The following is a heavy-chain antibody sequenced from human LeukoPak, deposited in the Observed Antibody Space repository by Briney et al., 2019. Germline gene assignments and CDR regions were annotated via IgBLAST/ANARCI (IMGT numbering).Heavy chain of an antibody. CDR3: ARQAYGTRRYYFDY. CDR1: GDSISSSYYY. D-gene: IGHD2-2*01. Sequence: SETLSLTCTVSGDSISSSYYYWGWIRQPPGKGLEWIGSASYGGSPYYNPSLESRVSISVDTSRNQFSLKLRSVTATDTALYHCARQAYGTRRYYFDYWGQGTLVTVSS. CDR2: ASYGGSP. V-gene: IGHV4-39*01. J-gene: IGHJ4*02.